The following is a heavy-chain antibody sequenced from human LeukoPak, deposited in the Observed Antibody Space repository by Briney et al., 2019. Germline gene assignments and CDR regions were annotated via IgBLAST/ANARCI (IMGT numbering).Heavy chain of an antibody. V-gene: IGHV4-39*07. CDR1: GGSISSGSYY. CDR3: ARAYSPPQWSPFDY. J-gene: IGHJ4*02. CDR2: IYYSGST. Sequence: LETLSLTCTVSGGSISSGSYYWGWIRQPPGKGLEWIGSIYYSGSTYYKPSLKSRVTISLDTSKNQFSLKLSSVTAADTAVYYCARAYSPPQWSPFDYWGQGTLVTVSS. D-gene: IGHD6-13*01.